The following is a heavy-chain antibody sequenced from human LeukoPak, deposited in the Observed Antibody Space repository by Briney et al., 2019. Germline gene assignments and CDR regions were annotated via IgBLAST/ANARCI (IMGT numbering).Heavy chain of an antibody. Sequence: GGSLRLSCAASGFTFSSYSMNWVRQAPGRGLEWVSGISGSGGSTYYADSVKGRFTISRDNSKNTLYLQMNSLSAGDTAVFYCAKGDSIAVAATPFDYWGQGTLVTVSS. J-gene: IGHJ4*02. V-gene: IGHV3-23*01. CDR2: ISGSGGST. CDR3: AKGDSIAVAATPFDY. D-gene: IGHD6-19*01. CDR1: GFTFSSYS.